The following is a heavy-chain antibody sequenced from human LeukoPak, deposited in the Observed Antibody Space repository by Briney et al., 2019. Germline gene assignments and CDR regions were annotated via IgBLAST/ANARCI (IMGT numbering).Heavy chain of an antibody. Sequence: PGGSLRLSCATSGFTFSSCAMSWVRQAPGKGLEWVSGISGSGGSTYYADSVKGRFTISRDNSKNTLYLQMNSLRAEDTAVYYCAKLGAYSVYYYMDVWGKGTTVTVSS. V-gene: IGHV3-23*01. CDR3: AKLGAYSVYYYMDV. D-gene: IGHD1-26*01. CDR2: ISGSGGST. CDR1: GFTFSSCA. J-gene: IGHJ6*03.